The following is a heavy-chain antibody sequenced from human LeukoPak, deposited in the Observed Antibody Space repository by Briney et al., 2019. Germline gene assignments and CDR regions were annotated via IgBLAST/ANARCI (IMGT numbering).Heavy chain of an antibody. D-gene: IGHD2-2*01. CDR1: GYTFSTYD. CDR3: ARAIRYQLLSDY. V-gene: IGHV1-8*02. Sequence: ASVGVSCKTSGYTFSTYDINWLRQAAGQGLEWMGWMNPNSANTGFAQKFQGRAAITRDTSTATAYLELSGLTSEDTAVYYCARAIRYQLLSDYWGQGTLVTASS. CDR2: MNPNSANT. J-gene: IGHJ4*02.